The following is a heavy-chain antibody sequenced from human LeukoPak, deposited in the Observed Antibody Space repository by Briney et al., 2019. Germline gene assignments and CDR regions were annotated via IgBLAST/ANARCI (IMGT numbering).Heavy chain of an antibody. J-gene: IGHJ4*02. Sequence: GASVKVSCKASGYTFTSYGISWVRQAPGQGLEWMGWISANNGNTIYAQKLQGRVTMTTDTSTSTAYMELRSLRSDDTAMYYCARDLLAMIPSFSAEYWGQGTLVTVSS. CDR3: ARDLLAMIPSFSAEY. V-gene: IGHV1-18*01. CDR1: GYTFTSYG. CDR2: ISANNGNT. D-gene: IGHD5-12*01.